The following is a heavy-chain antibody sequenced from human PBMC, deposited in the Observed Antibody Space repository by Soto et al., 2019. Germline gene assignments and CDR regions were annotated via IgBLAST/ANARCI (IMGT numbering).Heavy chain of an antibody. CDR1: GSTFTSYD. Sequence: ASVKVSCKASGSTFTSYDINWVRQATGQGLEWMGWMNPNSGNTGYAQKFQGRVTMTRNTSISTAYMELSSLRSEDTAVYYCARAGLAAGTFFDYWGQGTLVTVSS. CDR2: MNPNSGNT. V-gene: IGHV1-8*01. J-gene: IGHJ4*02. CDR3: ARAGLAAGTFFDY. D-gene: IGHD6-13*01.